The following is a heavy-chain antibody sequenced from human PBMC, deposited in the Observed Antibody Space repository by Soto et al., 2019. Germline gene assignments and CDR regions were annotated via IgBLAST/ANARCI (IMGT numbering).Heavy chain of an antibody. D-gene: IGHD2-2*01. CDR1: GFTFSSYG. CDR3: AKTGGSTSWKAGYYYYGMDV. J-gene: IGHJ6*02. Sequence: PGGSLRLSCAVSGFTFSSYGMHWVRQAPGKGLEWVAVISYDGSNKYYADSVKGRFTISRDNSKNTLYLQMNSLRAEDTAVYYCAKTGGSTSWKAGYYYYGMDVWGQGTTVTVSS. V-gene: IGHV3-30*18. CDR2: ISYDGSNK.